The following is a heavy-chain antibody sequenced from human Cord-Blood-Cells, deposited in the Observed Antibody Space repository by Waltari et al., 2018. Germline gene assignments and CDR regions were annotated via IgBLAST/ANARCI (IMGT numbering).Heavy chain of an antibody. D-gene: IGHD3-16*01. J-gene: IGHJ3*02. V-gene: IGHV1-8*03. CDR2: MNPNRCNT. Sequence: QAQLVQSGAEVKKPGASVKVSCKSSGYTFTRYDSHSGRQATGQGREWMGWMNPNRCNTGYAQKFQGRVTITRNTSISTAYMELSSLRSEDTAVYYCARGWRRGAFDIWGQGTMVTVSS. CDR1: GYTFTRYD. CDR3: ARGWRRGAFDI.